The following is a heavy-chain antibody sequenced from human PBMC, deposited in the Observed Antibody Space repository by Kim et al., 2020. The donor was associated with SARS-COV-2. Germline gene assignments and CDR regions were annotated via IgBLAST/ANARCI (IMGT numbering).Heavy chain of an antibody. CDR3: ARDSVGVTHAFDI. Sequence: GGSLRLSCAASGFSFSSYAMHWVRRAPGKGLEYVSAISSNGGSTYYANSVKGRFTISRDNSKNTLYLQMGSLRAEDMAVYYCARDSVGVTHAFDIWGQGTMVTVSS. D-gene: IGHD2-21*02. CDR2: ISSNGGST. V-gene: IGHV3-64*01. J-gene: IGHJ3*02. CDR1: GFSFSSYA.